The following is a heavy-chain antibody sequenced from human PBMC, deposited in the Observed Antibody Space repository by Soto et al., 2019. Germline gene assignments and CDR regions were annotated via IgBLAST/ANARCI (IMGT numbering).Heavy chain of an antibody. V-gene: IGHV3-48*03. CDR3: ARDTGRASADL. CDR2: ISHTDRLT. D-gene: IGHD6-13*01. J-gene: IGHJ5*02. Sequence: EVQLAESGGDLVQPGGSLRLSCVGSGFTFSYYEMNWVRQAPGKVLERVAFISHTDRLTHYPDSVKGRFTISRDNAKNSLYLEMTNLRVEDTAVYYCARDTGRASADLWGQGTLVSVSS. CDR1: GFTFSYYE.